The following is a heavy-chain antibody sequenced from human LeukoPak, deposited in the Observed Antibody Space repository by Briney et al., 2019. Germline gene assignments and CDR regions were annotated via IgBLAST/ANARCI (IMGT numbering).Heavy chain of an antibody. CDR2: IIPIFGTA. CDR1: GGTFSSYA. D-gene: IGHD4-17*01. Sequence: ASVKVSCKASGGTFSSYAISWVRQAPGQGLEWMGGIIPIFGTANYAQKFQGRVTITTDESTSTAYMELSSLRSEGTAVYYCARGYGDYVNDAFDIWGQGTMVTVSS. J-gene: IGHJ3*02. CDR3: ARGYGDYVNDAFDI. V-gene: IGHV1-69*05.